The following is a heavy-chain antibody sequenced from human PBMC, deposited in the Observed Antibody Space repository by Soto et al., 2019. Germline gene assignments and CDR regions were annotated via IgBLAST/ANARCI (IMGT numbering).Heavy chain of an antibody. D-gene: IGHD6-19*01. Sequence: SQTLSLTCAISGDSVSSNSAALNFIRQSPSRGLEWLGRTYYRSKWYNDYAVSVKSRITINPDTSKNQFSLQLNSVTPEDTAVYYCAREPYSSVWFDYWGQGTLVTVSS. CDR2: TYYRSKWYN. V-gene: IGHV6-1*01. J-gene: IGHJ4*02. CDR1: GDSVSSNSAA. CDR3: AREPYSSVWFDY.